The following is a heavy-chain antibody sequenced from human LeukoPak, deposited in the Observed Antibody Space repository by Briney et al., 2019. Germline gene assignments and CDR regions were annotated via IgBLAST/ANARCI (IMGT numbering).Heavy chain of an antibody. J-gene: IGHJ1*01. D-gene: IGHD1-26*01. CDR1: GFTFSSYA. V-gene: IGHV3-23*01. Sequence: GGSLRLSCVASGFTFSSYAMSWVRQAPGKGLEWVSAISGGGVTTHYAGSVKGRFSISRDNSKNTLYLQMNSLRAEDTALYYCAKKVVVGATSPYSDFQDWGQGTLVTVSS. CDR2: ISGGGVTT. CDR3: AKKVVVGATSPYSDFQD.